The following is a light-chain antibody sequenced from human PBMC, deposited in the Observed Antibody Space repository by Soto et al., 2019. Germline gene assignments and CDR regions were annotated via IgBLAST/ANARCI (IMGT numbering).Light chain of an antibody. J-gene: IGLJ2*01. CDR3: AAWNDSPSGRV. V-gene: IGLV1-47*01. CDR1: WSNIGKNY. Sequence: QSVLTQPPSASGTPGQTVTISCSGSWSNIGKNYVYWYQHHPGAAPRLLIHTNDQPPSGVPDRLSGSKSGTSASLAISGLRSEDEADYYCAAWNDSPSGRVFGGGTKLTVL. CDR2: TND.